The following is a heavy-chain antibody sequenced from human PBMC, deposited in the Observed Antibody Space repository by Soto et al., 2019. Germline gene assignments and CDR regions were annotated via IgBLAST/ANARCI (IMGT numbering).Heavy chain of an antibody. Sequence: QVQLVQSGAEVKKPGASVTVSCKASGYTFTSYGISWVRQAPGQGLEWMGWISAYNGNTNYAQKLQGRVTMTTDTSTSTAYMELRSLRSDDTAVYYCARDQRSRWYPVYYYYYGMDVWGQGTTVTVSS. CDR2: ISAYNGNT. CDR3: ARDQRSRWYPVYYYYYGMDV. J-gene: IGHJ6*02. V-gene: IGHV1-18*04. CDR1: GYTFTSYG. D-gene: IGHD6-13*01.